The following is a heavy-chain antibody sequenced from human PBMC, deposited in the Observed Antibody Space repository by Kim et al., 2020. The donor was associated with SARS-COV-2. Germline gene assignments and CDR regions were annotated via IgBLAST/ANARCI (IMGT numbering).Heavy chain of an antibody. Sequence: DYADSAKGRFTISRDNSKNTLFLQMNSLRAEDTAVYYCASSYNWNYQGQYYWGRGTLVTVSS. V-gene: IGHV3-30*01. CDR3: ASSYNWNYQGQYY. D-gene: IGHD1-7*01. J-gene: IGHJ4*02.